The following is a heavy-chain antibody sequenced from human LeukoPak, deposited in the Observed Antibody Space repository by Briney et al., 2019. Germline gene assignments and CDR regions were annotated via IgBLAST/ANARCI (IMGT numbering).Heavy chain of an antibody. Sequence: PGGSLRLSCAASGFTFSTYEMNWVRQAPGKGLEWLSYISSGGSTIYYADSVRGRFTISRDNAKNSLYLQINSLRAEDTSVYYCARTMARLTRFDYWGQGALVTVYS. J-gene: IGHJ4*02. D-gene: IGHD2-21*02. CDR1: GFTFSTYE. CDR2: ISSGGSTI. V-gene: IGHV3-48*03. CDR3: ARTMARLTRFDY.